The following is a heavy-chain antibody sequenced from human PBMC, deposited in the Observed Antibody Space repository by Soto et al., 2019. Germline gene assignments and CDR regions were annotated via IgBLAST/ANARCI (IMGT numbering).Heavy chain of an antibody. Sequence: QVLVQESGPGLVKPSQTLTLSCTVSGGSVDSGNHYWNWISQPPGKGLEWIGYIYYGESTYYNPSLKGRATIPLDTSQSRFSLRLTSVTAADTAVYYCARDIGSAMTTRIFDHWGQGTLVTVSS. CDR2: IYYGEST. CDR1: GGSVDSGNHY. CDR3: ARDIGSAMTTRIFDH. D-gene: IGHD4-17*01. J-gene: IGHJ4*02. V-gene: IGHV4-30-4*01.